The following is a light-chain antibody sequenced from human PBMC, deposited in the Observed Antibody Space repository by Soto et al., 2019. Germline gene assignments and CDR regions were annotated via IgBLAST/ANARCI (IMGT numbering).Light chain of an antibody. CDR1: TSNIGNNY. CDR2: DNN. J-gene: IGLJ2*01. CDR3: GTWDNSLSGVV. Sequence: QSALTQPPSVSAAPGQTVTISCSGSTSNIGNNYVSWYQQLPGTAPKLLIYDNNKRPSGIPDRFSGSKSGTSATLGITGLQTGDEADYYCGTWDNSLSGVVFGGGTKLTVL. V-gene: IGLV1-51*01.